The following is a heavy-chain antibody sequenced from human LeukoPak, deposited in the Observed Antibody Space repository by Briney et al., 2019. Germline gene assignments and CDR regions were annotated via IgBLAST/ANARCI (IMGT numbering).Heavy chain of an antibody. Sequence: PGGSLRLSCGASGFTFSSYGMHWVRQAPGKGLEWVAVISYDGSNKYYADSVKGRFTISRDNSKNTLYLQMNSLRAEDTAVYYCAKVRTAYYYDSSGYSFDYWGQGTLVTVSS. CDR2: ISYDGSNK. D-gene: IGHD3-22*01. V-gene: IGHV3-30*18. J-gene: IGHJ4*02. CDR1: GFTFSSYG. CDR3: AKVRTAYYYDSSGYSFDY.